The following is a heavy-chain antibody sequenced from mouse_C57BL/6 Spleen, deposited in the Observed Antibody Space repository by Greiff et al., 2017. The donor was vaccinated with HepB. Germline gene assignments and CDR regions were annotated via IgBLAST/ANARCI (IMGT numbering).Heavy chain of an antibody. V-gene: IGHV1-55*01. CDR2: IYPGSGST. D-gene: IGHD1-1*01. J-gene: IGHJ2*01. CDR1: GYTFTSYW. CDR3: ARLYYYGSSFDY. Sequence: QVQLQHPGAELVKPGASVKMSCKASGYTFTSYWITWVKQRPGQGLEWIGDIYPGSGSTNYNEKFKSKATLTVDTSSSTAYMQLSSLTSEDSAVYYCARLYYYGSSFDYWGQGTTLTVSS.